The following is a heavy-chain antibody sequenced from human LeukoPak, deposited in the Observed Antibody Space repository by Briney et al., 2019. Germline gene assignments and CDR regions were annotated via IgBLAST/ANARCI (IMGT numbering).Heavy chain of an antibody. Sequence: PGRSLRLSCAASGFTFSSYGMHWVRQAPGKGLEWVAVIWYDGSNKYYADSVKGRFTISRDNSKNTLYLQMNSLRAEDTAVYYCARGPLGYCSGGSCYSPHGAFDIWGQGTMVTVSS. D-gene: IGHD2-15*01. CDR2: IWYDGSNK. CDR3: ARGPLGYCSGGSCYSPHGAFDI. J-gene: IGHJ3*02. V-gene: IGHV3-33*01. CDR1: GFTFSSYG.